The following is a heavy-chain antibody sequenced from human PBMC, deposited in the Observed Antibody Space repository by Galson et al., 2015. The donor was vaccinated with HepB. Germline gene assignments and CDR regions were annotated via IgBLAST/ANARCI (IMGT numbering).Heavy chain of an antibody. J-gene: IGHJ4*02. Sequence: LRLSCAASGFTFSYYAMSWVRQAPGKGLEWVSAITPSGDNTYSADSMQGRFTISRDNSQNTLFLQMNSLRADDTAIYFCAKVFPEKTDGWYRQALYYFDSWGQGTRGTVSS. CDR3: AKVFPEKTDGWYRQALYYFDS. V-gene: IGHV3-23*01. CDR1: GFTFSYYA. D-gene: IGHD6-19*01. CDR2: ITPSGDNT.